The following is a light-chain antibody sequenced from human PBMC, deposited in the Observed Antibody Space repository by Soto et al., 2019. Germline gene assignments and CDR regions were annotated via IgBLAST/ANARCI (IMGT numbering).Light chain of an antibody. CDR3: QQYYSTPRLG. Sequence: DIVMTQSPDSLAVSLGERATITCRSSQSVLYIPTNKNYVAWYQQKPGKPPKLLIYWASTRESGVPDRFSGSGSGTYFTLPISSLQDEDVAVYYCQQYYSTPRLGFGGGTKVEIK. V-gene: IGKV4-1*01. CDR1: QSVLYIPTNKNY. CDR2: WAS. J-gene: IGKJ4*01.